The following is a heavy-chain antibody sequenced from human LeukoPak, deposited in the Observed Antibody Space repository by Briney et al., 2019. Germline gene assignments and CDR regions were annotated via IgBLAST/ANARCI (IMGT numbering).Heavy chain of an antibody. D-gene: IGHD6-19*01. CDR1: GFTFSNAW. CDR2: IKSKTDGGTT. J-gene: IGHJ6*02. V-gene: IGHV3-15*07. Sequence: GGSLRLSCAASGFTFSNAWMNWVRQAPGKGLEWVGRIKSKTDGGTTDYAAPVKGRFTISRDESKNTLYLQMNSLKTEDTAVYYCTTRDPTYSSGWYRIYYYYGMDVWGQGTTVTVSS. CDR3: TTRDPTYSSGWYRIYYYYGMDV.